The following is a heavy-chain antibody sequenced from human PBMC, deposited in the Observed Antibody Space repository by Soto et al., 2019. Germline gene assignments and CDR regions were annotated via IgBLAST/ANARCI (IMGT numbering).Heavy chain of an antibody. D-gene: IGHD6-13*01. CDR1: GGSISSSNY. CDR2: IFYSGNT. V-gene: IGHV4-39*01. Sequence: SETLSLTCTVSGGSISSSNYWGWIRQPPGKGLDWIGNIFYSGNTYYNPSLKSRVTISVDTSKNQFSLKLNSVTAADTAVYYCARELSGSWSIWGQGTLVTVSS. J-gene: IGHJ4*02. CDR3: ARELSGSWSI.